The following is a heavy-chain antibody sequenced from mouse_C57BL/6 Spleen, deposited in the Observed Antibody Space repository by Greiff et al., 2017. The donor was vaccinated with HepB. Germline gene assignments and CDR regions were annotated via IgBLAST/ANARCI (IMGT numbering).Heavy chain of an antibody. D-gene: IGHD1-1*02. V-gene: IGHV1-15*01. CDR3: TRGTWWRGDGVDY. J-gene: IGHJ2*01. Sequence: VQLQQSGAELVRPGASATLSCKPSGYTFTDYEMHSAHQTPVHGLEWIGAIPPATGGTAPNQKFKGKAIPTPDISSSTAYMELRRLTSEDSAVYYCTRGTWWRGDGVDYWGQGGTLTVSS. CDR2: IPPATGGT. CDR1: GYTFTDYE.